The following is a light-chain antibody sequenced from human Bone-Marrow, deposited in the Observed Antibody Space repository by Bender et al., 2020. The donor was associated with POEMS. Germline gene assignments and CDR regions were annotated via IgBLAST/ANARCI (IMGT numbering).Light chain of an antibody. CDR1: SSGVGSY. Sequence: QSALTQPRSVSGSPGQSITISCTGTSSGVGSYVSWYQQHPGQAPKLIIHDVRNRPSGVSDRFSGSQSGNTASLTISGLLPEDEGDYYCQSYDNSLGGWVFGGGTKLTVL. CDR3: QSYDNSLGGWV. CDR2: DVR. J-gene: IGLJ3*02. V-gene: IGLV2-14*03.